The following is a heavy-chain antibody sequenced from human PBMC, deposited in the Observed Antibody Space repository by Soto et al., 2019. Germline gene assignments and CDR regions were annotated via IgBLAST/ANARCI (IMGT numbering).Heavy chain of an antibody. J-gene: IGHJ6*02. V-gene: IGHV3-33*01. Sequence: QVQLVESGGGVVQPGRSLRLSCAASGFTFSSYGMHWVRQAPGKGLEWVAVIWYDGSNKYYADSVKGRFTISRDNSKNTLYLQMNSLRAEDTAVYYGARGGYSYGYNYYYGMDVWGQGTTVTVSS. CDR2: IWYDGSNK. CDR1: GFTFSSYG. CDR3: ARGGYSYGYNYYYGMDV. D-gene: IGHD5-18*01.